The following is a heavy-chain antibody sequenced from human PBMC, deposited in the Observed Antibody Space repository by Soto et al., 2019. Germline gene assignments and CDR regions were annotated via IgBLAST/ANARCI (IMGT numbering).Heavy chain of an antibody. V-gene: IGHV3-30*18. CDR3: AKCFPGRVDYYYGMDV. J-gene: IGHJ6*02. Sequence: GGSLRLSCAASGFTFSSYGMHWVRQAPGKGLEWVAVISYDGSNKYYADSVKGRFTISRDNSKNTLYLQMNSLRAEDTAVYYCAKCFPGRVDYYYGMDVWGQGTTVTVS. CDR2: ISYDGSNK. CDR1: GFTFSSYG.